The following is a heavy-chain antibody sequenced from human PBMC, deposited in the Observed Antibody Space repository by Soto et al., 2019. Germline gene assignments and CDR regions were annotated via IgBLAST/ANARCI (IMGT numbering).Heavy chain of an antibody. CDR2: IYYTGST. D-gene: IGHD3-22*01. CDR3: ARKDYYDTSGYYRSTFDY. J-gene: IGHJ4*02. CDR1: GGSVSSSSYY. V-gene: IGHV4-39*01. Sequence: QKQLQESGPGLVKPSETLSLTCTVSGGSVSSSSYYWGWIRQPPGKGLEWIGSIYYTGSTYYNPSLKSRVTMSVDTAKNQFSLKLSSVTAADTAVYYCARKDYYDTSGYYRSTFDYWGQGTLVTVSS.